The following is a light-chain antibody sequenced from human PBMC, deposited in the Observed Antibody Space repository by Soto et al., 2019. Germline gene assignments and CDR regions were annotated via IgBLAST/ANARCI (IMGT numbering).Light chain of an antibody. Sequence: QFVLTQPPSVSGGPGQRVTISCAGGSSSIGAGYDVHWYQQVPGTAPKLLIYGNFNRPSGVPDRFSGSKSGTSASLAITGLQAGDEADYYCQSYDSSLSGVVFGGGTKVTVL. CDR3: QSYDSSLSGVV. V-gene: IGLV1-40*01. J-gene: IGLJ2*01. CDR1: SSSIGAGYD. CDR2: GNF.